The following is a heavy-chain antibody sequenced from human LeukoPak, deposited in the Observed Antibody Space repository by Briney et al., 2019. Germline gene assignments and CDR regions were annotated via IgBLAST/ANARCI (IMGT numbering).Heavy chain of an antibody. CDR1: GFTFGSYY. D-gene: IGHD3-22*01. Sequence: PGGSLRLSCAGSGFTFGSYYITWVRQAPGKGLEWVASMKQDGSEKYYVESVKGRFTISRDNAKNSLYLQMNSLRPEDTAVYYCARYVISGLWYFDIWGQGTMVTVSS. V-gene: IGHV3-7*01. CDR3: ARYVISGLWYFDI. CDR2: MKQDGSEK. J-gene: IGHJ3*02.